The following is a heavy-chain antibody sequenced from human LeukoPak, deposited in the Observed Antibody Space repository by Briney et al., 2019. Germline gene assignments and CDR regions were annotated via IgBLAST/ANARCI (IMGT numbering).Heavy chain of an antibody. Sequence: PSETLSLTCTVSGGTISSYYWSWLREPAGKGLEWIGRIYTSGSTNYNPSLKSRVTMSVDTSKNQFSLKLSSVTAADTAVYYCARVMYYYDSSGYYVYYFDYWGQGTLVSVSS. CDR2: IYTSGST. V-gene: IGHV4-4*07. J-gene: IGHJ4*02. D-gene: IGHD3-22*01. CDR3: ARVMYYYDSSGYYVYYFDY. CDR1: GGTISSYY.